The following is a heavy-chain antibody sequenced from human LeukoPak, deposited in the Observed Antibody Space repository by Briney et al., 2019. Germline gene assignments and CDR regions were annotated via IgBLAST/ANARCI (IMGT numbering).Heavy chain of an antibody. CDR1: GGTFSSYA. D-gene: IGHD1-26*01. CDR2: IIPIFGTA. J-gene: IGHJ4*02. CDR3: ARDHWRGATRGFDY. V-gene: IGHV1-69*05. Sequence: ASVKVSCKASGGTFSSYAISWVRQAPGQGLEWMGGIIPIFGTANYAQKFQGRVTITTDESTCTAYMELSSLRSEDTAVYYCARDHWRGATRGFDYWGQGTLVTVSS.